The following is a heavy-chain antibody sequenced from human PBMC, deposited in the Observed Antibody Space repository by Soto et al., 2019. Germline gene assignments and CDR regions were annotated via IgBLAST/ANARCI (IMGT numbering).Heavy chain of an antibody. V-gene: IGHV3-23*01. CDR1: GFNFNTFA. Sequence: EEQVSESGGGLVQSGGSLRLSCADSGFNFNTFAMSWIRQAPGKGLEWVSHISSSGDSRDYADSVRGRFTISRDNSKNVLFLQMNSLRADDTATYYCAKDPPSPWTANWVDPWGKGTLVTVSS. CDR2: ISSSGDSR. D-gene: IGHD5-12*01. CDR3: AKDPPSPWTANWVDP. J-gene: IGHJ5*02.